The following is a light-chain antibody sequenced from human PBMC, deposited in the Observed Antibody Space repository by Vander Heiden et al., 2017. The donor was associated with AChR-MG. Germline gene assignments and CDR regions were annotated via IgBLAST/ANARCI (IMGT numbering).Light chain of an antibody. Sequence: DIVMIQSPLSLPVTPGEPASISWRSSQRLLHSIGYNCLDWNLQKSGQSPQLLIYLGSNRASGVPDRFSGSGSGTDFTLKISRVEAEDVGVYYCMQALQTPRTFGQGTKVEIK. CDR2: LGS. J-gene: IGKJ1*01. V-gene: IGKV2-28*01. CDR3: MQALQTPRT. CDR1: QRLLHSIGYNC.